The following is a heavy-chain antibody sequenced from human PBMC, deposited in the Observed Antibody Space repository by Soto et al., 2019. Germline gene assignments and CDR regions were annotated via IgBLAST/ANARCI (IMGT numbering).Heavy chain of an antibody. V-gene: IGHV3-21*01. CDR2: SSIGSTDI. CDR1: GFTFCSYH. Sequence: GGSLRLSCAASGFTFCSYHMNWVRQAPGKGLEWVSSSSIGSTDIFYSDSVKGRFSISRDNAKNSLYLQMNSLRAEDTAVYYCAKDPLFDPWGQGTLVTVSS. CDR3: AKDPLFDP. J-gene: IGHJ5*02.